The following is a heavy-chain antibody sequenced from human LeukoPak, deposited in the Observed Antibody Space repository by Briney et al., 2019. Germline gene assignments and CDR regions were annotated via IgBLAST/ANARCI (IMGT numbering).Heavy chain of an antibody. V-gene: IGHV4-4*02. CDR1: GGSISSSTNW. CDR2: IYHSGGT. Sequence: SETLSLTCAVSGGSISSSTNWWSWVRQPPGKGLEWIGEIYHSGGTNYNPSLESRITISVDKSQNQFSLKVNSLTAADTAVYYCATNGYYCMDVWGKGTTVTVSS. CDR3: ATNGYYCMDV. J-gene: IGHJ6*03. D-gene: IGHD2-8*01.